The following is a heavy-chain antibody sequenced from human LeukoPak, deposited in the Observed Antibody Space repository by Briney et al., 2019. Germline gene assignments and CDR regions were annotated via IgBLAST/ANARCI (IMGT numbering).Heavy chain of an antibody. CDR1: GYTFTIYG. J-gene: IGHJ4*02. V-gene: IGHV1-18*01. CDR3: ARVGGMGAAGTHFDY. CDR2: ISAYNGNT. Sequence: ASVNVSCKASGYTFTIYGISWVRQAPGQGLEWMGWISAYNGNTNYAQKLQGRVTMTTDTSTSTAYMELRSLRSDDTAVYYCARVGGMGAAGTHFDYWGQGTLVTVSS. D-gene: IGHD6-13*01.